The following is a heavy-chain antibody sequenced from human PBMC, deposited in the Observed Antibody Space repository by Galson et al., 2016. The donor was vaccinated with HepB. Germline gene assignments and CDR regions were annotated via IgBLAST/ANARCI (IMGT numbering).Heavy chain of an antibody. CDR3: AKVAPPYDNSGYYYFDH. V-gene: IGHV3-23*01. CDR2: ISRTGEYK. Sequence: SLRLSCAASGFTYDTYALSWVRQAPGKGLEWVSSISRTGEYKYYADSVRGRFVISRDNSRNTLYCEVDSLRAEDAALYYCAKVAPPYDNSGYYYFDHWGQGTLVTVSS. CDR1: GFTYDTYA. D-gene: IGHD3-22*01. J-gene: IGHJ4*02.